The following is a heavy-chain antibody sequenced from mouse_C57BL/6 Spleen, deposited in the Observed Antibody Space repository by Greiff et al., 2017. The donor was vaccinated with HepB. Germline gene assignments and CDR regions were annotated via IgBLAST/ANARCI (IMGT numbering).Heavy chain of an antibody. CDR1: GYTFTSYW. CDR2: IHPNSGST. V-gene: IGHV1-64*01. CDR3: AREGLDGSSYGY. D-gene: IGHD1-1*01. Sequence: QVQLKQPGAELVKPGASVKLSCKASGYTFTSYWMHWVKQRPGQGLEWIGMIHPNSGSTNYNEKFKSKATLTVDKSSSTAYMQLSSLTSEDSAVYYCAREGLDGSSYGYWGQGTSVTVSS. J-gene: IGHJ4*01.